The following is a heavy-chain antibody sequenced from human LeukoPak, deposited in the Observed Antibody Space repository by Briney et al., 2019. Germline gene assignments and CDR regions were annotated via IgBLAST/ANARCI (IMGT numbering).Heavy chain of an antibody. D-gene: IGHD3-10*01. CDR3: ARSLFYGSGSYYPNWFDP. J-gene: IGHJ5*02. V-gene: IGHV1-2*02. CDR2: INPNSGGT. Sequence: SVTVSCKASGYTFTGYYMHWVRPAPGQGLEWMGWINPNSGGTNYAQKLQGRVTMTRDTSISTAYMELSRLRSDDTAVYYCARSLFYGSGSYYPNWFDPWGKGTVDPVSS. CDR1: GYTFTGYY.